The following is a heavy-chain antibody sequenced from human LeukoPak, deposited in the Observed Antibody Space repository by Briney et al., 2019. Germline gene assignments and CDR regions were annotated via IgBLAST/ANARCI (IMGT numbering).Heavy chain of an antibody. CDR3: ASTPVIAAAGLGGAFDI. V-gene: IGHV3-23*01. Sequence: PGGSLRLSCAASGFTFSSYAMSWVRQAPGKGLEWVSGISGSGGSSNYADSVKGRFTISRDNSKNTLYLQMNSLRAEDTAVYYCASTPVIAAAGLGGAFDIWGQGTMVTVSS. CDR1: GFTFSSYA. D-gene: IGHD6-13*01. CDR2: ISGSGGSS. J-gene: IGHJ3*02.